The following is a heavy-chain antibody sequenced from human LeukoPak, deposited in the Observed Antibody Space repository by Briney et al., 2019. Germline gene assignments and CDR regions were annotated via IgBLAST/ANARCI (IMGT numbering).Heavy chain of an antibody. CDR2: IKQDGSEK. Sequence: PGGSLRLSCAASGFTFRTYWMSWVRQAPGKGLEWVANIKQDGSEKYYVDSVKGRFTISRDNAKNSLYLQMNSLRVEDTAVYYCASGRLGANDYWGQGTLVTVSS. CDR3: ASGRLGANDY. V-gene: IGHV3-7*01. J-gene: IGHJ4*02. D-gene: IGHD1-26*01. CDR1: GFTFRTYW.